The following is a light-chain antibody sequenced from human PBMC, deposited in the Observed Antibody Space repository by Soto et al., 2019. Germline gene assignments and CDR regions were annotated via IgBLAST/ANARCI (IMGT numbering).Light chain of an antibody. CDR3: EHYGSFPWT. CDR2: AAS. V-gene: IGKV3-20*01. J-gene: IGKJ1*01. Sequence: EIVLTQSPGTLSVSPGERATLSCRGSQSVTSNFLAWYQQKPVQSPRLLISAASTRASDVPDRFSGSGSGRALTVTIARLAAEEFAVYYGEHYGSFPWTFGQGTKVE. CDR1: QSVTSNF.